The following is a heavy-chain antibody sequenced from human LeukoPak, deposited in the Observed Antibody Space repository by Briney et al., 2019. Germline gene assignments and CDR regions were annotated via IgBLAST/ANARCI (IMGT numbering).Heavy chain of an antibody. CDR3: ARSHSVWTSFDY. D-gene: IGHD3/OR15-3a*01. Sequence: SETLSLTCTVSGGSISSYYWSWIRQPPGKGLEWIGYIYYSGSTNYNPSLKSRVTISVDTSKNQFSLKLSSVTAADTAVYYCARSHSVWTSFDYWGQGTMVTVSS. J-gene: IGHJ4*02. CDR2: IYYSGST. CDR1: GGSISSYY. V-gene: IGHV4-59*01.